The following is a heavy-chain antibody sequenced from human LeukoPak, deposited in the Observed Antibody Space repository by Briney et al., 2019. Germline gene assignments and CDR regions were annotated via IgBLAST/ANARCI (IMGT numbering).Heavy chain of an antibody. D-gene: IGHD6-19*01. V-gene: IGHV3-21*01. J-gene: IGHJ6*02. CDR1: GFTFSSYS. Sequence: GGSLRLSCAASGFTFSSYSMNWVRQAPGKGLEWVSSISSSSSYIYYADSVKGRFTISRDNAKNSLFLQMNSLRAEDTAVYYCARVRATIAVAGTARMDVWGQGTTVTVSS. CDR3: ARVRATIAVAGTARMDV. CDR2: ISSSSSYI.